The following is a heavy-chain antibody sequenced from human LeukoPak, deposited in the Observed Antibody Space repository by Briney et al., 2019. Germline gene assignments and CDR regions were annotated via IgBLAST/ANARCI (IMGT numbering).Heavy chain of an antibody. CDR2: IYYSGST. J-gene: IGHJ2*01. Sequence: PSETLSLTCTVSGGSISSSSYYWGWIRQPPGKGLEWIGSIYYSGSTYYNPSLKSRVTISVDTSKNQFSLKLSSVTAADTAVYYCARPGIAAAEGRYFDLWGRGTLVTVSS. D-gene: IGHD6-13*01. CDR1: GGSISSSSYY. CDR3: ARPGIAAAEGRYFDL. V-gene: IGHV4-39*01.